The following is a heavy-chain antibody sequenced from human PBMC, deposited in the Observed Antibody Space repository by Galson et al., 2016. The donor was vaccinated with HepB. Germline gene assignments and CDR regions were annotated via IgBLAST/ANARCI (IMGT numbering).Heavy chain of an antibody. CDR1: GGSISSGGYY. Sequence: TLSLTCTVSGGSISSGGYYWSWIRQHPGKGLEWIGYISYSGSTSYNPSLKSRVTISVDTSKNQFSLRLTSVTAADAAVYYCSTIAVLPVDMYGSGSYSDTFDYWGQGTLVTVSS. J-gene: IGHJ4*02. D-gene: IGHD3-10*01. CDR2: ISYSGST. CDR3: STIAVLPVDMYGSGSYSDTFDY. V-gene: IGHV4-31*03.